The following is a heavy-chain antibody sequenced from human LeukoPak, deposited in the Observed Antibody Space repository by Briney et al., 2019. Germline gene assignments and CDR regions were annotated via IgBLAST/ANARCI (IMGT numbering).Heavy chain of an antibody. CDR1: GGSISSSSYY. D-gene: IGHD5-12*01. CDR2: IYYSGST. CDR3: ARLGNGCDYGSHWFHP. Sequence: SETLSLTCTVSGGSISSSSYYWGWIRQPPGKGLEWIGSIYYSGSTYYNPSLKSRVTISVDTSKNQFSLKLRSVTAADTAVYYCARLGNGCDYGSHWFHPWGQGPLSPSPQ. J-gene: IGHJ5*02. V-gene: IGHV4-39*01.